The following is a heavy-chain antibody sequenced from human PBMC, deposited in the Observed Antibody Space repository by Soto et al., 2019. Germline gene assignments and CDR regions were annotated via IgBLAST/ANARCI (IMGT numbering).Heavy chain of an antibody. V-gene: IGHV3-11*01. Sequence: QVQLLQSGGGLVKPGASLRHSCAASGFTFSSSYMSWIRQAPGKGLEWVSYISSSGVSMYYADSVKGRFTISRDNANNSLYLQMNSLRAEDTAVYYCARGGFNYASWGQGTLVTVSP. CDR3: ARGGFNYAS. CDR1: GFTFSSSY. CDR2: ISSSGVSM. J-gene: IGHJ5*02. D-gene: IGHD5-18*01.